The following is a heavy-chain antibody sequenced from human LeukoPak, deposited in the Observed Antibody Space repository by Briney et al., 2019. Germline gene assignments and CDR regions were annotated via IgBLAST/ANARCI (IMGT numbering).Heavy chain of an antibody. Sequence: SETLSLTCTVSGGSISSGDYYWSWIRQPPGKGLEWIGYIYYSGSTYYNPSLKSRVTLSVDTSKNQFSLKLSSVTAADTAVYYCAREDSSSWRFDYWGQGTLVTVSS. D-gene: IGHD6-13*01. J-gene: IGHJ4*02. V-gene: IGHV4-30-4*01. CDR2: IYYSGST. CDR3: AREDSSSWRFDY. CDR1: GGSISSGDYY.